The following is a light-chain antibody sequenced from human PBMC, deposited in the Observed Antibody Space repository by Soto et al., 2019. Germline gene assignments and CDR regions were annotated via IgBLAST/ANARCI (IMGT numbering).Light chain of an antibody. CDR2: MAS. Sequence: DIQMTQSPSTLSASVGDRVTITCRASQGLSHWLAWYQQKPGKAPKVLIYMASNLQSGVPSRFSGSGSGTEFTLTINSLQPDDFAPYYCQQYNSYPYPFGQGTKLEI. CDR1: QGLSHW. V-gene: IGKV1-5*03. CDR3: QQYNSYPYP. J-gene: IGKJ2*01.